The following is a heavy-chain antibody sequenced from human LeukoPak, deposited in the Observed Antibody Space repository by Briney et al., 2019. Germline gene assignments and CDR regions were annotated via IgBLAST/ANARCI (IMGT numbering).Heavy chain of an antibody. Sequence: PGGSLRLSCAASGFTFSDYYMSWIRQAPGKGLEWVSYISSGGITIYYTDSVKGRFTISRDNAKNSLYLQMNSLRAEDTAVYYCARGAQLWHSLDYWGQGTLVTVSS. J-gene: IGHJ4*02. CDR2: ISSGGITI. CDR1: GFTFSDYY. CDR3: ARGAQLWHSLDY. D-gene: IGHD5-18*01. V-gene: IGHV3-11*01.